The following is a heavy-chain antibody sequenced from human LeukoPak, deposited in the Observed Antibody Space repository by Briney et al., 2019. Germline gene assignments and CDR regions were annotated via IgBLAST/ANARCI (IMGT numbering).Heavy chain of an antibody. CDR3: ARDRSTRGWFDP. V-gene: IGHV3-48*03. CDR2: ISSSGSTI. D-gene: IGHD2-2*01. CDR1: GFTFSSYE. J-gene: IGHJ5*02. Sequence: GGSLRLSCAASGFTFSSYEMNWVRQAPGKGLEWVSYISSSGSTIYYADSVKGRFTISRDNAKNSLYLQMNSLRAEDTAVYYCARDRSTRGWFDPWGQGTLVTVSS.